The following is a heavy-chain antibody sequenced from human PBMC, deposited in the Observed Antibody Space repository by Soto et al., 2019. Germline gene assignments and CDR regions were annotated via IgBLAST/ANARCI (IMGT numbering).Heavy chain of an antibody. CDR2: ISGSGGNA. D-gene: IGHD1-26*01. V-gene: IGHV3-23*01. CDR1: GFTFSNSA. CDR3: AKDGASGSYPPYYYFGMDV. Sequence: GGSLRLSCAASGFTFSNSAMTWVRQAPAKGLEWVSTISGSGGNAYYADSVKGRFSISRDNSKNTLRLQMNSLRADDTAVYYCAKDGASGSYPPYYYFGMDVWGQGTTVTVSS. J-gene: IGHJ6*02.